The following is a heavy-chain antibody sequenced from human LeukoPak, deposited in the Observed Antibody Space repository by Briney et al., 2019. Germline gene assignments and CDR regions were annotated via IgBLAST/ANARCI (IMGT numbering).Heavy chain of an antibody. CDR3: ATISLGYTLVYCSGGSCYSDLFDY. Sequence: GSLRLSCAASGFPFSSYAMSWVRQAPGKGLGWVSAISGSGGSTYYADSVKGRFTISRDNSKNTLYLQMNSLRAEDTAVYYCATISLGYTLVYCSGGSCYSDLFDYWGQGTLVTVSS. CDR2: ISGSGGST. D-gene: IGHD2-15*01. CDR1: GFPFSSYA. V-gene: IGHV3-23*01. J-gene: IGHJ4*02.